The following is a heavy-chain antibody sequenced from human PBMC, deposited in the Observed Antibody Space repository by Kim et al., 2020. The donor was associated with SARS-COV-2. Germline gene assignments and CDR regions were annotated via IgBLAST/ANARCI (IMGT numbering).Heavy chain of an antibody. CDR3: ARNYYGSGSELQIDY. CDR2: IYYSGST. V-gene: IGHV4-39*01. D-gene: IGHD3-10*01. Sequence: SETLSLTCTVSGGSISSSSYYWGWIREPPGKGLEWIGSIYYSGSTYYNPSLKSRVTISVDTSKNQFSLKLSSVTAADTAVYYCARNYYGSGSELQIDYWGQGTLVTVSS. CDR1: GGSISSSSYY. J-gene: IGHJ4*02.